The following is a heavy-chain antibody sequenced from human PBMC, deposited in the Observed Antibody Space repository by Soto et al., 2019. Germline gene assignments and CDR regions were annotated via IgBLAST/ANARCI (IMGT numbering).Heavy chain of an antibody. CDR3: ARGRYGDY. D-gene: IGHD1-1*01. CDR1: GYTFTSYG. Sequence: QVHLVQSGAEVKKPGASVKVSCKASGYTFTSYGITWVRQDPGQGLEWMGWISAHNGNTDYAQKLQGRVIVTRDTSTSTAYMELRSLISDDTAVYYFARGRYGDYWGQGALVTVSS. CDR2: ISAHNGNT. J-gene: IGHJ4*02. V-gene: IGHV1-18*01.